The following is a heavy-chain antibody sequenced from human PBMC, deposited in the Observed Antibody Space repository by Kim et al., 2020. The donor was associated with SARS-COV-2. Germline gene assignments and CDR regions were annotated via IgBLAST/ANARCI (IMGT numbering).Heavy chain of an antibody. D-gene: IGHD6-13*01. CDR1: GYSFTSYW. CDR2: IYPGDSDT. Sequence: GESLKISCKGSGYSFTSYWIGWVRQMPGKGLEWMGIIYPGDSDTRYSPSFQGQVTISADKSISTAYLQWSSLKASDTAVYYCARRDSSSDRSEWSSYYYYGMDVWGQGTTVTVSS. V-gene: IGHV5-51*01. J-gene: IGHJ6*02. CDR3: ARRDSSSDRSEWSSYYYYGMDV.